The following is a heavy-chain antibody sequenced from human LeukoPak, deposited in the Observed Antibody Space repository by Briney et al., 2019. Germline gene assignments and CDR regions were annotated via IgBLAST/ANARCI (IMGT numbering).Heavy chain of an antibody. D-gene: IGHD3-22*01. CDR3: ATERGHFYGSSSYSEYFHH. CDR2: INPNTGGA. Sequence: GASVKVSCKASGYSFTDYRMHWVRQAPGQGLEWMGWINPNTGGAHYAQNFQGRVTMTRDTSISTAYMELSSLRSDDTAVYYCATERGHFYGSSSYSEYFHHWGQGTLVTVSS. J-gene: IGHJ1*01. CDR1: GYSFTDYR. V-gene: IGHV1-2*02.